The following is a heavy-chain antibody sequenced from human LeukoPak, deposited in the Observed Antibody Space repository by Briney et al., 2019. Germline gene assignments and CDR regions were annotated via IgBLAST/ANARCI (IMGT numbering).Heavy chain of an antibody. Sequence: SETLSLTCTVSGGSISSYSWSWIRQPPGKGLEWIGRIYTSGSTNYNPSLKSRVTISVDTSKNQFSLKLSSVTAADTAVYYCARVGQRWLQFHFDYWGQGTLVTVSS. CDR2: IYTSGST. V-gene: IGHV4-4*07. CDR3: ARVGQRWLQFHFDY. D-gene: IGHD5-24*01. J-gene: IGHJ4*02. CDR1: GGSISSYS.